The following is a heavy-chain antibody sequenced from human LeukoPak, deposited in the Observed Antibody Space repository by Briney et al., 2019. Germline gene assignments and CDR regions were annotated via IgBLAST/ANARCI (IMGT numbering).Heavy chain of an antibody. V-gene: IGHV3-66*01. J-gene: IGHJ3*02. CDR1: GFTVSSNY. Sequence: GGSLRLSCAASGFTVSSNYMSWVRQAPGKGLEWVSVIYSGGSTYYADSVKGRFTISRDNSKNTLYLQMNSLRAEDTAVYYCVRSGRGSGMNRGGGAFDIWGQGTMVTVSS. CDR3: VRSGRGSGMNRGGGAFDI. D-gene: IGHD1-14*01. CDR2: IYSGGST.